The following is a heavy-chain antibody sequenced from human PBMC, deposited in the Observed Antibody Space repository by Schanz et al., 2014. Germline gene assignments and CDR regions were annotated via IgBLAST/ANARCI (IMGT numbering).Heavy chain of an antibody. V-gene: IGHV3-33*06. Sequence: QVQLVESGGGVVQPGRSLRLSCAASGFTFSSYGMHWVRQAPGKGLEWVAVIWYDGSNKYYANSVKGRFTISRDNSKNTLYLQMNSLRAEYTAVYYCAKEKGDCSSTSCSYYFDYWGQGTLVTVSS. CDR1: GFTFSSYG. CDR3: AKEKGDCSSTSCSYYFDY. J-gene: IGHJ4*02. CDR2: IWYDGSNK. D-gene: IGHD2-2*01.